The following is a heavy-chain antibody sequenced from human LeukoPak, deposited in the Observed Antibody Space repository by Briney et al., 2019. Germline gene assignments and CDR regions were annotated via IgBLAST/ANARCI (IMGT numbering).Heavy chain of an antibody. CDR1: GFTFSSYS. CDR3: ARDLYDYVWGSYRYGGVFDY. CDR2: ISSSSSYI. Sequence: GGSLRLSCAASGFTFSSYSMNWVRQAPGKGLEWVSSISSSSSYIYYADSVKGRFTISRDNAKNSLYLQMNSLRAEDTAVYYCARDLYDYVWGSYRYGGVFDYWGQGTLVTVSS. V-gene: IGHV3-21*01. D-gene: IGHD3-16*02. J-gene: IGHJ4*02.